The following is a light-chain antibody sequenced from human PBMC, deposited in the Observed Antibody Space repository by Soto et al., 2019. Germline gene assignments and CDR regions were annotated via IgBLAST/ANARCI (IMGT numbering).Light chain of an antibody. CDR1: QSVSVNS. CDR3: QQYGGSAFT. V-gene: IGKV3-20*01. CDR2: AAS. Sequence: EILLPQSPGTLSLSPGERATLSCRASQSVSVNSLAWYQQKGGQAPRLLIYAASTRATGVPDRFSGSGSGTDFALPISRLETEEFAVYYCQQYGGSAFTFGPGTKVDIK. J-gene: IGKJ3*01.